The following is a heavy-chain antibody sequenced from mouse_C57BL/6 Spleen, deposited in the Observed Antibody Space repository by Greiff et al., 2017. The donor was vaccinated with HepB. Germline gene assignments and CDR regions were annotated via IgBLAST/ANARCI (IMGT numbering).Heavy chain of an antibody. D-gene: IGHD2-3*01. CDR3: ARRDGYYAMDY. Sequence: EVKVEESGPGLVKPSQSLSLTCSVTGYSITSGYYWNWIRQFPGNKLEWMGYISYDGSNNYNPSLKNRISITRDTSKNQFFLKLNSVTTEDTATYYCARRDGYYAMDYWGQGTSVTVSS. J-gene: IGHJ4*01. CDR2: ISYDGSN. CDR1: GYSITSGYY. V-gene: IGHV3-6*01.